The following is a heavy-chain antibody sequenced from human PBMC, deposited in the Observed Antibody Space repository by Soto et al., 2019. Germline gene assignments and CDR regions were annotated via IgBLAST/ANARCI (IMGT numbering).Heavy chain of an antibody. D-gene: IGHD6-19*01. J-gene: IGHJ4*02. CDR3: ARQRGSIAVAGPFDY. V-gene: IGHV4-34*01. CDR1: GGSFSDYY. Sequence: QVQLQQWGAGLLKPSEALSLTCAVSGGSFSDYYWSWIRQPPGKGLEWIGEIYHSGSTNYNPSLKSRVTISVDTSKNQFSLKLSSVTAAETAVYYCARQRGSIAVAGPFDYWGQGTLVTVSS. CDR2: IYHSGST.